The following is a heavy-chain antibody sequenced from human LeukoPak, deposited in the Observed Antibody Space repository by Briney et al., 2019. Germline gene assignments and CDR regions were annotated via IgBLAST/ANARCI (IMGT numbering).Heavy chain of an antibody. CDR3: ARGWVPSDITLK. J-gene: IGHJ3*01. CDR2: INSDESDT. Sequence: PGGSLRLSCAASGFTFSSYWMHWVRQAPGKGLVWVSRINSDESDTNYADSVKGRFTISRDNARNRVYLQMNSLRAEDTAVYYCARGWVPSDITLKWGQGTMVTVSS. CDR1: GFTFSSYW. D-gene: IGHD3-22*01. V-gene: IGHV3-74*01.